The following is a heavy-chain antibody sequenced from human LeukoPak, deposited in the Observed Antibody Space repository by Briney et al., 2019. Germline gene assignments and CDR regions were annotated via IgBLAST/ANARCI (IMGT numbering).Heavy chain of an antibody. D-gene: IGHD3-22*01. CDR1: GYSFTSYW. Sequence: GGSLQISCKGSGYSFTSYWIGWVRPMPGKGLEWMGIIYPGDSDTRYSPSFQGQVTISADKSISTAYLQWSSLKASDTAMYYCARQPRLYYDSSGYYLPDYWGQGTLVTVSS. J-gene: IGHJ4*02. CDR3: ARQPRLYYDSSGYYLPDY. CDR2: IYPGDSDT. V-gene: IGHV5-51*01.